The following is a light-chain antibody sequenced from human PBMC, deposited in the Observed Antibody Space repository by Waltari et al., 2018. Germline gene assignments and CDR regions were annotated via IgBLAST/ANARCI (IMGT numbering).Light chain of an antibody. CDR2: GNT. CDR3: ATWDVSLKGKV. V-gene: IGLV1-44*01. Sequence: QSVLTQPPSASGTPGQRVTISCSGRAPTTGSGITHWYQQFPGTAPKLLIYGNTQRPSGVPDRFSASKSGTSASLAISGLQSEDEADYYCATWDVSLKGKVFGGGTKVTVL. J-gene: IGLJ3*02. CDR1: APTTGSGI.